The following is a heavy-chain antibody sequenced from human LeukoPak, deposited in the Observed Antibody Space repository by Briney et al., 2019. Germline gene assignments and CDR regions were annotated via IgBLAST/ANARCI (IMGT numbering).Heavy chain of an antibody. Sequence: SETLSLTCTVSGGSISSSSYYWGWIRQPPGKGLEWIGSIYYSGSTYYNPSLKSRVTISVDTSKNQFSLKLSPVTAADTAVYYCARQAVDTAMVLFDPWGQGTLVTVSS. J-gene: IGHJ5*02. CDR1: GGSISSSSYY. V-gene: IGHV4-39*01. D-gene: IGHD5-18*01. CDR3: ARQAVDTAMVLFDP. CDR2: IYYSGST.